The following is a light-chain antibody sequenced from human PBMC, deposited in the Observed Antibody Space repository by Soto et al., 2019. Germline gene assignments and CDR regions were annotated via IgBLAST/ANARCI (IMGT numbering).Light chain of an antibody. CDR2: AAS. V-gene: IGKV1-9*01. Sequence: SQYTHGPPILSASLLYRFSIYFRASQDISTYLAWYQQKPGKAPKLLIYAASSLQSGVPSRFSGSGSGTDFTLTISSLQPEDFAVYYCHQRQSWSRTFGQGTKVDIK. CDR3: HQRQSWSRT. J-gene: IGKJ1*01. CDR1: QDISTY.